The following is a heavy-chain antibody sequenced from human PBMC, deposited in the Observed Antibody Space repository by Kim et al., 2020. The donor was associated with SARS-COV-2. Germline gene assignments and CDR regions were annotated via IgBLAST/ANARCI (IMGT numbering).Heavy chain of an antibody. CDR3: ASLIAVAGSDAFDI. Sequence: NPSLKSRVTISVDKSKNQFSLKLSSVTAADTAVYYCASLIAVAGSDAFDIWGQGTMVTVSS. J-gene: IGHJ3*02. V-gene: IGHV4-4*02. D-gene: IGHD6-19*01.